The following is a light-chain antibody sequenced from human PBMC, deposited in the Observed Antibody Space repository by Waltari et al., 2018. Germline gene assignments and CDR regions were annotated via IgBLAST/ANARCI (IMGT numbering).Light chain of an antibody. Sequence: QSVLTQPASVSGSPGQTITISCTGTSSDGGDYYYVSWYQQHPGTAPKVLIYDVSRRPSGFSNRLSGSKSGKPAVLTISGLQPEDEADYYCNSYTDTTWVFGGGTKLTVL. J-gene: IGLJ3*02. CDR1: SSDGGDYYY. V-gene: IGLV2-14*03. CDR3: NSYTDTTWV. CDR2: DVS.